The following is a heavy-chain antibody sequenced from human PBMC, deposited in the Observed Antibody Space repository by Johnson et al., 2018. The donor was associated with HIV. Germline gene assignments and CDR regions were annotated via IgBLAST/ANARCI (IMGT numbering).Heavy chain of an antibody. J-gene: IGHJ3*02. CDR3: AREVGIQLWSSDAFDI. D-gene: IGHD5-18*01. CDR1: GFNFDDHG. CDR2: INWNGGRT. V-gene: IGHV3-20*04. Sequence: VQLVESGGGVIRPGGSLRVSCVASGFNFDDHGMSWVRQAPGKGLEWVSGINWNGGRTGYADSVKGRFTISRDNAKNSLYLQMNSLRAEDTALYYCAREVGIQLWSSDAFDIWGQGTMVTVSS.